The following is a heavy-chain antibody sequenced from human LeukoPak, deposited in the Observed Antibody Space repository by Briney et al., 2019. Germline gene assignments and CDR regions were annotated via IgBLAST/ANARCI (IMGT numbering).Heavy chain of an antibody. Sequence: ASVKVSCKASGYTFTSYYMHWVRQAPGQGLEWMGIINPSGGSTSYAQKFQGRVTITADESTSTAYMELSSLRSEDTAVYYCARDPRRPHYYGSGSYHIWGWYYYGMDVWGQGTTVTVSS. CDR2: INPSGGST. CDR3: ARDPRRPHYYGSGSYHIWGWYYYGMDV. CDR1: GYTFTSYY. D-gene: IGHD3-10*01. J-gene: IGHJ6*02. V-gene: IGHV1-46*01.